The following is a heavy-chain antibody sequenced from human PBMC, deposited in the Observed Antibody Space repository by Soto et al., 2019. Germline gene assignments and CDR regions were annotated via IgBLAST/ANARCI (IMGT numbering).Heavy chain of an antibody. J-gene: IGHJ4*02. V-gene: IGHV5-51*01. D-gene: IGHD6-19*01. CDR3: AGGYSSGWTGGAYFDC. Sequence: EVQLVQSGAEVKKPGESLKISCKGSGYSFTSDWIGWVRQMPGKGLEWMGIIYPGDSDTRYSPSFQGQVTISADKSICTAYLQWSSLKASDTAMYYCAGGYSSGWTGGAYFDCWGQGTLVTVSS. CDR2: IYPGDSDT. CDR1: GYSFTSDW.